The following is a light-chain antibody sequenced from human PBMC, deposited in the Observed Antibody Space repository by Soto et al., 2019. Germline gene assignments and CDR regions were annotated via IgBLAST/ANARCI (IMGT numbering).Light chain of an antibody. CDR3: PLYGSSLFT. V-gene: IGKV3-20*01. J-gene: IGKJ3*01. CDR1: QSVSSTY. CDR2: GAS. Sequence: EIVLTQSPGTLSLSPGERATLACRASQSVSSTYLAWYQQIPGQAPRLLIYGASSRATGIPDRFSGSGSGTDFTLTISRLEPEDFAVYYCPLYGSSLFTFGPGTTVDIK.